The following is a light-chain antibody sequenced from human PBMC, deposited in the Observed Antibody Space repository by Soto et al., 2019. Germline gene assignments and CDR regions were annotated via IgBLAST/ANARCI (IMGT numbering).Light chain of an antibody. CDR1: QTVIRN. V-gene: IGKV3-20*01. J-gene: IGKJ1*01. CDR3: QQYGGSPRT. Sequence: EIVMTQSPATLSVSPGERATLSCRASQTVIRNLAWYQQKPGQTPRLLIFGASTRATGIPDRFSGSGSGTDFTLTISRLEPEDFAVYYCQQYGGSPRTFGQGTKVDIK. CDR2: GAS.